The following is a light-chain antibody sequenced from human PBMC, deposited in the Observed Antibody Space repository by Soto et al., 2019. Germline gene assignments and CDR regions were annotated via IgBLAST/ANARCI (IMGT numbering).Light chain of an antibody. CDR1: QSVGSN. CDR2: GAS. Sequence: EIVMTQSPATLSVSPGERATLSCRASQSVGSNLAWYQQKPGQAPRLLMYGASTRATGVPARFSGSGSGAEFTLTISSLQSEDFAVYYCQHYNNRPPWTFGQGTKVEI. CDR3: QHYNNRPPWT. J-gene: IGKJ1*01. V-gene: IGKV3-15*01.